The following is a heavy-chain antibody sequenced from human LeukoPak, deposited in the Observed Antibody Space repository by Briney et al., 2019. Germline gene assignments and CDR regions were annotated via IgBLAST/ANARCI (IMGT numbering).Heavy chain of an antibody. CDR2: ISYSGRT. CDR3: ARQTGSGLFILP. Sequence: PSETLSLTCSVSGGSITNYYWSWIRQSPGKGLEWIGYISYSGRTDYNPPLKSRVSISLDTSKSQFSLKLTSVTAADTAVYYCARQTGSGLFILPGGQGTLVTVSS. V-gene: IGHV4-59*08. D-gene: IGHD3/OR15-3a*01. J-gene: IGHJ4*02. CDR1: GGSITNYY.